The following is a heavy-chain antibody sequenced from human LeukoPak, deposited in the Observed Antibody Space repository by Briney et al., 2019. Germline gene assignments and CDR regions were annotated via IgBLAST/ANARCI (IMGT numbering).Heavy chain of an antibody. CDR2: ISSSSSYI. V-gene: IGHV3-21*06. Sequence: GGSLRLSCAASGFTFSIYRMNSVRQAPGKGLEWVSSISSSSSYIYYADSVKGRFTISRDNAKNSLFLQMNSLRAEDTAVYYCATEVRVTTVLDYWGQGTQVTVFS. CDR1: GFTFSIYR. J-gene: IGHJ4*02. CDR3: ATEVRVTTVLDY. D-gene: IGHD4-17*01.